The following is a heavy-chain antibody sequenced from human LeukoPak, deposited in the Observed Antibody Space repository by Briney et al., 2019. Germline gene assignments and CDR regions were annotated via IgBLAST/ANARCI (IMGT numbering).Heavy chain of an antibody. Sequence: PGGSLRLSCAASGFIFSSYGMHWVRQAPGKGLEWVAFIRYDGSNKYYADSVKGRFTISRDNSKNTLYLQMNSLRAEDTAVYYCAKDPTPVLLCFGELFDGHWGEGTLVTVSS. V-gene: IGHV3-30*02. CDR2: IRYDGSNK. CDR1: GFIFSSYG. CDR3: AKDPTPVLLCFGELFDGH. D-gene: IGHD3-10*01. J-gene: IGHJ4*02.